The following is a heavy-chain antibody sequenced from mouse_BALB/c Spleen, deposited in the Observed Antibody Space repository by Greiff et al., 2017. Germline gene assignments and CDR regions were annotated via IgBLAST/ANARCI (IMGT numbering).Heavy chain of an antibody. V-gene: IGHV1-54*01. D-gene: IGHD2-14*01. J-gene: IGHJ1*01. CDR1: GYAFTNYL. CDR2: INPGSGGT. Sequence: QVQLKQSGAELVRPGTSVKVSCKASGYAFTNYLIEWVKQRPGQGLEWIGVINPGSGGTNYNEKFKGKATLTADKSSSTAYMQLSSLTSDDSAVYFCARGKVEVLADLYWCFDVWGAGTTVTVSA. CDR3: ARGKVEVLADLYWCFDV.